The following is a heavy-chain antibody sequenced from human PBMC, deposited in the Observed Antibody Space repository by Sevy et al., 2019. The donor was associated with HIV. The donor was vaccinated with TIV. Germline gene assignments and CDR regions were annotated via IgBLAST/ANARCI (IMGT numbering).Heavy chain of an antibody. CDR1: GYTLTKLS. CDR2: FDPEDGET. V-gene: IGHV1-24*01. J-gene: IGHJ4*02. CDR3: ASGREYYYGNSGYFDY. D-gene: IGHD3-22*01. Sequence: ASVKVSCKVSGYTLTKLSMHWVRQAPGKGLEWMGGFDPEDGETIYAQKFQDRITMTEDTPTDTAYMELNSLRSEDTAVYYCASGREYYYGNSGYFDYWGQGTLVTVSS.